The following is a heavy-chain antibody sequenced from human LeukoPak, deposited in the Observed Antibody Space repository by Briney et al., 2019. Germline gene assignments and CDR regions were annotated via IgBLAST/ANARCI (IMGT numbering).Heavy chain of an antibody. Sequence: ASVKVSCKASGYTFTSYYMHWVRQAPGQGLEWMGLINPTGGSTGYAQKLQGRVTMTTDTSTSTAYMELRSLRSDDTAVYYCARGYSYGSEFDYWGQGTLVTVSS. J-gene: IGHJ4*02. CDR3: ARGYSYGSEFDY. CDR1: GYTFTSYY. CDR2: INPTGGST. D-gene: IGHD5-18*01. V-gene: IGHV1-46*01.